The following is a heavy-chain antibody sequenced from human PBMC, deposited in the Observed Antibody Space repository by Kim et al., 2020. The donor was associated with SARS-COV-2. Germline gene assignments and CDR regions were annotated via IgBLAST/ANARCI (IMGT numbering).Heavy chain of an antibody. D-gene: IGHD1-26*01. CDR1: GGTFSSYD. V-gene: IGHV1-69*13. CDR2: IIPIFGTA. Sequence: SVKVSCKASGGTFSSYDISWVRQAPGQGLEWMVGIIPIFGTANYAQKFQGRVTITADESTSTAYMELGSLRSEDTAVYYCAREFSSGSYYFDYWGQGTLVTVSS. J-gene: IGHJ4*02. CDR3: AREFSSGSYYFDY.